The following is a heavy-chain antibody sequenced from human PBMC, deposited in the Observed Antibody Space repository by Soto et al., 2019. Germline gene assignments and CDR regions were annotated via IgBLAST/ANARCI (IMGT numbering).Heavy chain of an antibody. V-gene: IGHV1-69*01. J-gene: IGHJ3*02. CDR1: GGTFSSYA. CDR3: ARDGDRVARAGGEIGAFDI. CDR2: IIPIFGTA. D-gene: IGHD2-8*02. Sequence: QVQLVQSGAEVKKPGSSVKVSCKASGGTFSSYAISWVRQAPGQGLEWMGGIIPIFGTANYAQKFQGRVTITADESMSTAYMELSSLRSEDTAVYYCARDGDRVARAGGEIGAFDIWGQGTMVTVSS.